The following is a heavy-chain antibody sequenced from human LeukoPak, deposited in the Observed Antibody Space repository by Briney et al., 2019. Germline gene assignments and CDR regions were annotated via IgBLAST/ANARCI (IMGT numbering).Heavy chain of an antibody. D-gene: IGHD3-10*01. CDR1: GFSLSTSGGG. J-gene: IGHJ4*02. CDR2: VFSGDDK. CDR3: ANGEGTASPFDY. V-gene: IGHV2-5*02. Sequence: SGPTLLNPTQTLTLTFTFSGFSLSTSGGGEGWIRHPPGKALEWLTIVFSGDDKRYNSSLKSSLTPRNDTPKNQGVLTLTNMDTVDTATYCGANGEGTASPFDYWGQGTLVTVSS.